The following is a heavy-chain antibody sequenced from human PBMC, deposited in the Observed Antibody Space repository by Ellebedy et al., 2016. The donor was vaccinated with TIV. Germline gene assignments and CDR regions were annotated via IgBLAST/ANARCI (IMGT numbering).Heavy chain of an antibody. CDR1: GGSISSSSYY. V-gene: IGHV4-39*01. D-gene: IGHD5-24*01. CDR2: IYYTGST. J-gene: IGHJ3*02. Sequence: MPSETLSLTCTVSGGSISSSSYYWGWIRQPPGKGLEWIGNIYYTGSTYHNPSLTSRVTISVDTSKNQFSLNLSSVTAADTAVYYWASLEMATILDAFDIWGQGTKVTVSS. CDR3: ASLEMATILDAFDI.